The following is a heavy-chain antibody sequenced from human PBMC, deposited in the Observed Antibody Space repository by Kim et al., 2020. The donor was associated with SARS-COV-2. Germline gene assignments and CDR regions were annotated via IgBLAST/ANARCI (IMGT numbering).Heavy chain of an antibody. Sequence: SETLSLTCTVSGGSISSYYWSWIRQPPGKGLEWIGYIYYSGSTNYNPSLKSRVTISVDTSKNQFSLKLSSVTAADTAVYYCARGGTFGSSLADYWGQGTLVTVSS. J-gene: IGHJ4*02. CDR2: IYYSGST. CDR1: GGSISSYY. D-gene: IGHD6-6*01. CDR3: ARGGTFGSSLADY. V-gene: IGHV4-59*01.